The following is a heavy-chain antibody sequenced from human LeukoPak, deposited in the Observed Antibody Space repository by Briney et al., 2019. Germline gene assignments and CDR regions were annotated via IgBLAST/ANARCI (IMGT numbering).Heavy chain of an antibody. V-gene: IGHV3-23*01. CDR3: AKAAMGHCSSTSCHYFDY. D-gene: IGHD2-2*01. CDR1: GFTFSNYA. CDR2: ISGSGGSK. Sequence: QPGGSLRLSCAASGFTFSNYAMSWVRQAPGKGLEWVSVISGSGGSKYYADSVKGRFTISRDNSKNTLYLQMNSLRAEDTAVYYCAKAAMGHCSSTSCHYFDYWGQGTLVTVSS. J-gene: IGHJ4*02.